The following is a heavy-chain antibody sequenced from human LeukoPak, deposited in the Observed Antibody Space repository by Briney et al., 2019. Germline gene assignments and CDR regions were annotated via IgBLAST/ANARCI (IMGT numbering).Heavy chain of an antibody. CDR3: ARGASGPMGGGVSN. D-gene: IGHD3-10*01. J-gene: IGHJ4*02. V-gene: IGHV1-69*01. CDR1: GGTFSSYA. CDR2: IIPIFDTA. Sequence: ASVKVSCNASGGTFSSYAISWVRHAPAQGLEWMGGIIPIFDTANYAQKFQGRVTITADESNSTAYMELSSQSSENTAVYYCARGASGPMGGGVSNWGQGTLVTVSS.